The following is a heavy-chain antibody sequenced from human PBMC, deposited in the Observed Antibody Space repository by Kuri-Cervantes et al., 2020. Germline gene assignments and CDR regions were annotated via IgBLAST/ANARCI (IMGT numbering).Heavy chain of an antibody. V-gene: IGHV6-1*01. CDR2: TYYRSKWYN. CDR1: GDSVSSHSAA. Sequence: SQTVSLTCAISGDSVSSHSAAWNWIRQSPSRGLEWLGRTYYRSKWYNDYAVSVKSRITINPDTSKNQFSLHLNSVTPEDTAVYYCARLGLLPTGRNAGDYYYYYGMDVWGQGTTVTVSS. J-gene: IGHJ6*02. D-gene: IGHD1-1*01. CDR3: ARLGLLPTGRNAGDYYYYYGMDV.